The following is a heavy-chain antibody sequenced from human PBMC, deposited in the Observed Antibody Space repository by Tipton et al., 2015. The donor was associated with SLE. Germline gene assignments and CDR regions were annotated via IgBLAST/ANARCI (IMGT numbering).Heavy chain of an antibody. CDR1: GVSISGSSYY. V-gene: IGHV4-39*01. J-gene: IGHJ5*02. D-gene: IGHD2-8*01. CDR2: ITNSGKT. CDR3: ARHDTNYGRNWFDP. Sequence: TLSLTCTVSGVSISGSSYYWDWIRQPPGKGPEWIGRITNSGKTYYTPSFQSRVTMSVDTSKNHFSLKLSSVTAADTAVYYCARHDTNYGRNWFDPWGQGTLVTVSS.